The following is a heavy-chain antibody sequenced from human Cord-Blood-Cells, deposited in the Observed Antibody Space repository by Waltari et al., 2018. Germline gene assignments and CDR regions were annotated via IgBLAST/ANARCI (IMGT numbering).Heavy chain of an antibody. CDR2: INHSGST. CDR3: ARGSGSYYNDY. CDR1: GGSFSGYY. Sequence: QVQLQQWGAGLLKPSETLSLTCAVYGGSFSGYYWSWIRQPPGKGLEWIGEINHSGSTNYHPSLKSRVTISVDTSKNQFSLKLSSVTAADAAVYYCARGSGSYYNDYWGQGTLVTVSS. J-gene: IGHJ4*02. V-gene: IGHV4-34*01. D-gene: IGHD3-10*01.